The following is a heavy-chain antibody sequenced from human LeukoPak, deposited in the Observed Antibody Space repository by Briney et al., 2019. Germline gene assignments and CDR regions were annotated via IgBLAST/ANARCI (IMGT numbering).Heavy chain of an antibody. D-gene: IGHD3-10*01. J-gene: IGHJ4*02. CDR2: INHSEST. CDR3: ASAARSACYYGSGSLDY. V-gene: IGHV4-34*01. Sequence: SETLSLTCAVYGGSFSGYYWSWIRHPPGKGLEWIGEINHSESTNYNPSLKRRLTISVDTSNNQFSLKLSSLTAADTAVYYCASAARSACYYGSGSLDYWGQGTLVTVSS. CDR1: GGSFSGYY.